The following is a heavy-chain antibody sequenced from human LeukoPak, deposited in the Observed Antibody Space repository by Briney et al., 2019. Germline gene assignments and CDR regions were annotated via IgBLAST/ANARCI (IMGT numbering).Heavy chain of an antibody. V-gene: IGHV3-21*01. Sequence: ETLSLTCTVSGGSISSSSYYWGWIRQAPGKGLEWVSSISSSSSYIYYADSVKGRFTISRDNAKNSLYLQMNSLRAEDTAVYYCARGDLVVVTAIPFDAFDIWGQGTMVTVSS. CDR3: ARGDLVVVTAIPFDAFDI. J-gene: IGHJ3*02. CDR2: ISSSSSYI. D-gene: IGHD2-21*02. CDR1: GGSISSSS.